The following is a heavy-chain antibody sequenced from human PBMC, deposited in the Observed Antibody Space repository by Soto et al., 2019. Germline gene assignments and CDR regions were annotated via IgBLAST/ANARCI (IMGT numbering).Heavy chain of an antibody. CDR2: TSYDGSDQ. V-gene: IGHV3-30*14. CDR1: GFSFSSFA. CDR3: ARDIYYDASGYFDY. D-gene: IGHD3-22*01. Sequence: PGGSLRLSCATSGFSFSSFAMRWVRQAPGRGLEWLALTSYDGSDQYNAKSVKGRFTISRDNSKKTLYLHMNGLSAEDTAVYFCARDIYYDASGYFDYWGQGT. J-gene: IGHJ4*02.